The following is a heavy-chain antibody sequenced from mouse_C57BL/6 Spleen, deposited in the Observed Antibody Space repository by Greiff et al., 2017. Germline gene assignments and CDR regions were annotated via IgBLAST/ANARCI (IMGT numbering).Heavy chain of an antibody. D-gene: IGHD1-1*01. J-gene: IGHJ2*01. CDR2: IDPEASGT. CDR3: TRAYYCGSYD. Sequence: VQLQQSGAALVRPGASVTLSCKASGYTFTDYEMHWVKQTPVHGLEWIGAIDPEASGTDYNQKVKGKAILSADKSSCTAYMELRSLRSEDDDVSNCTRAYYCGSYDWGKGTTLTVSS. V-gene: IGHV1-15*01. CDR1: GYTFTDYE.